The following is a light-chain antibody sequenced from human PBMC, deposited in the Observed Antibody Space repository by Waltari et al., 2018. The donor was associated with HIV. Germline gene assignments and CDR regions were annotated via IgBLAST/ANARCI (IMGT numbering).Light chain of an antibody. CDR3: SSFADRDGFYVL. V-gene: IGLV2-8*01. Sequence: QSALTQPPSASGSPGQSVTLSCTGSNSDIGIYDYVSWYQLHPGKAPKLVISEVTKRPSGVSARFSGSKSANTAFLTVSGLQAEDEADYYCSSFADRDGFYVLFGGGTRLTVL. CDR2: EVT. J-gene: IGLJ2*01. CDR1: NSDIGIYDY.